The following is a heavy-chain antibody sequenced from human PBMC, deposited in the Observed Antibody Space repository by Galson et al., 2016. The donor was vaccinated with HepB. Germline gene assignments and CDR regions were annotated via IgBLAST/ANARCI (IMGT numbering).Heavy chain of an antibody. V-gene: IGHV3-33*01. Sequence: SLRLSCAASGFSFSTFGLHWIRQTPAKGLECVAVIWPDGSKQLYADSVKGRFTISRDNSKNTLYLQMNSLRVDDTAVYYCSRLEWALGPWFDYWCQGTLVTVAS. CDR3: SRLEWALGPWFDY. J-gene: IGHJ4*02. CDR2: IWPDGSKQ. CDR1: GFSFSTFG. D-gene: IGHD1-26*01.